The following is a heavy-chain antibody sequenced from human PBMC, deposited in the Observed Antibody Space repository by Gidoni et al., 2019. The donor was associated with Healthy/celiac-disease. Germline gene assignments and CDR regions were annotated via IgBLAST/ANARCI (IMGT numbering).Heavy chain of an antibody. V-gene: IGHV3-21*01. CDR3: ARDFLVGAGFDY. CDR2: ISSSSSYI. CDR1: GFTFSSYS. J-gene: IGHJ4*02. Sequence: EVQLVESGGGLVKPGGSLRLSCAASGFTFSSYSMNWVRQAPGKGLEWVSSISSSSSYIYYADSVKGRFTISRDNAKNSLYLQMNSLRAEDTAVYYCARDFLVGAGFDYWGQGTLVTVSS. D-gene: IGHD1-26*01.